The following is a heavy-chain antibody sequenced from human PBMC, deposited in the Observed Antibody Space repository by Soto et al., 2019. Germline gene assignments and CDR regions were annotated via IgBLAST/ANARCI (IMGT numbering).Heavy chain of an antibody. CDR3: AKGMYYYDSSGYRLFDY. CDR1: GFRFRNSG. D-gene: IGHD3-22*01. V-gene: IGHV3-23*01. J-gene: IGHJ4*02. CDR2: ISVSGGST. Sequence: HPGGSLRLSCAASGFRFRNSGMNWVRQAPGKGLEWVSGISVSGGSTYYADSVKGRFTVSRDNSKNTFYLQMNSLRAEDTAVYFCAKGMYYYDSSGYRLFDYWGQGTLVTVSS.